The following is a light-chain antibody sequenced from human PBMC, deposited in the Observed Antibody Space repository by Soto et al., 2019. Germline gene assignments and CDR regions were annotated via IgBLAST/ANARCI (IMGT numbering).Light chain of an antibody. J-gene: IGKJ1*01. CDR3: QQYDSSLT. V-gene: IGKV3-20*01. CDR2: GAS. CDR1: QSVSSSF. Sequence: DIVLTQSPASLSLPPGERATLSCRASQSVSSSFLAWYQPKPGQAPRLLIYGASRRATGIADRFTGSGSGTDFTLTISRLEPGDFAVYYCQQYDSSLTFGLGTKVEIK.